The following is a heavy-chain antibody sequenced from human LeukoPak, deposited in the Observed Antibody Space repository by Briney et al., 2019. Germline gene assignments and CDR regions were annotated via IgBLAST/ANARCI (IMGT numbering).Heavy chain of an antibody. V-gene: IGHV1-69*01. Sequence: SVKVSCKASGGTFSRYAITWVRQAPGQGPEWMGGIVPIFGTANYAQRFQARVTITADESASTAYMQLNSLRSDDTAIYYCARARGTFGTAFEIWGQGTMVTVSS. D-gene: IGHD1-14*01. CDR3: ARARGTFGTAFEI. CDR1: GGTFSRYA. J-gene: IGHJ3*02. CDR2: IVPIFGTA.